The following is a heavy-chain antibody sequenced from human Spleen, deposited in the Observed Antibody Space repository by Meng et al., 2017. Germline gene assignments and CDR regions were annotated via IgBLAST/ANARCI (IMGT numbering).Heavy chain of an antibody. CDR3: ASRDDFLTGADY. CDR2: IVPIFGTP. J-gene: IGHJ4*02. D-gene: IGHD3-9*01. V-gene: IGHV1-69*06. Sequence: QGQMVESGAERKKSGSSVKVSCKASGGPFSTSIINGVRQAPGQGLEWVGGIVPIFGTPDYAQKFQGRVTITADKSTSTAYMELSSLRSENTAMYYCASRDDFLTGADYWGQGSLVTVSS. CDR1: GGPFSTSI.